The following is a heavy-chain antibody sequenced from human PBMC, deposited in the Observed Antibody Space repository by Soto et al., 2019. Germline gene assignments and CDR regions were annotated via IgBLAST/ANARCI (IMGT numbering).Heavy chain of an antibody. Sequence: SETLSLTCTVSGASISGFYWSWIRKSAGKGLEWIGRIYATGTTDYNPSLKSRVMMSVDTSKKQFSLKLRSVTAADTAVHYCVRDGTKTLRDWFDPWGQGISVTVSS. CDR3: VRDGTKTLRDWFDP. J-gene: IGHJ5*02. D-gene: IGHD1-1*01. V-gene: IGHV4-4*07. CDR2: IYATGTT. CDR1: GASISGFY.